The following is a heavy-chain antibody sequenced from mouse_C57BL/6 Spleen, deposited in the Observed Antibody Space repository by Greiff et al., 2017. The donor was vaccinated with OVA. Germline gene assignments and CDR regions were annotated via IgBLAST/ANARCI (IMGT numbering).Heavy chain of an antibody. CDR3: TRVYYGYDGFAY. CDR2: ISSGGDSI. J-gene: IGHJ3*01. Sequence: EVQRVESGEGLVKPGGSLKLSCAASGFTFSSYAMSWVRQTPEKRLEWVAYISSGGDSIYYAANVKGRFTISRDNARNTLYLQMSSLKSEDTAMYYCTRVYYGYDGFAYWGQGTLVTVSA. CDR1: GFTFSSYA. V-gene: IGHV5-9-1*02. D-gene: IGHD2-2*01.